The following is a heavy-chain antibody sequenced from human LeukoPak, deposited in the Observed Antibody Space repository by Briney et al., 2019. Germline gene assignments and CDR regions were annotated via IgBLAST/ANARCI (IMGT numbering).Heavy chain of an antibody. Sequence: GGSLRLSCAASGFTFISHSMIWVRQAPGKGLEWVSYISSSSTTIYYADSVKGRFTISRDNAKNSLYLQMNSLRAEDTAVYYCARGNSGGDYWGQGTLVTVSS. CDR3: ARGNSGGDY. CDR2: ISSSSTTI. J-gene: IGHJ4*02. D-gene: IGHD6-19*01. CDR1: GFTFISHS. V-gene: IGHV3-48*01.